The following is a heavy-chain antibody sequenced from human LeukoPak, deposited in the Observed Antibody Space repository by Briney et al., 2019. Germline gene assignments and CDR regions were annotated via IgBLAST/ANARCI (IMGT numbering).Heavy chain of an antibody. Sequence: GASVKVSCKASGGTFSSYAISWVRQAPGQGLEWMGGIIPIFGTANYAQKFQSRVTITADESTSTAYMELSSLRSEDTAVYYCARFRRVYDFWSGYYGPDFYYFDYWGQGTLVTVSS. CDR2: IIPIFGTA. J-gene: IGHJ4*02. CDR3: ARFRRVYDFWSGYYGPDFYYFDY. D-gene: IGHD3-3*01. CDR1: GGTFSSYA. V-gene: IGHV1-69*01.